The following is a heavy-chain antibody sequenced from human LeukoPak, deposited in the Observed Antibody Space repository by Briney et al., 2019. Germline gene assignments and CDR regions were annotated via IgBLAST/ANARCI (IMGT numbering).Heavy chain of an antibody. D-gene: IGHD5-18*01. Sequence: SETLSLTCAVYGGSFSGYYWSWIRQPPGKGLEWIGYIYYSGSTNYNPSLKSRVTISVDTSKNQFSLKLSSVTAADTAVYYCARGGGYSYGPFFDYWGQGTLVTVSS. CDR1: GGSFSGYY. J-gene: IGHJ4*02. CDR2: IYYSGST. CDR3: ARGGGYSYGPFFDY. V-gene: IGHV4-59*01.